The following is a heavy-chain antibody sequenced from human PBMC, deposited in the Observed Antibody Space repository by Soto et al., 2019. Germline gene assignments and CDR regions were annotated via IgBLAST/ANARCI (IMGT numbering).Heavy chain of an antibody. CDR3: ARDPIGGGAPYYCDY. V-gene: IGHV1-2*02. D-gene: IGHD3-16*01. Sequence: QVQLVQSGAEVKKPGASVKVSCKASGYTFTAYYMHWLRQAPGQGPEWVGWINPNSGGTNYAQKFQGRVTMTRDTSISIAYMELSSLRSDDTAVYYCARDPIGGGAPYYCDYWGQGTQVSVSS. J-gene: IGHJ4*02. CDR2: INPNSGGT. CDR1: GYTFTAYY.